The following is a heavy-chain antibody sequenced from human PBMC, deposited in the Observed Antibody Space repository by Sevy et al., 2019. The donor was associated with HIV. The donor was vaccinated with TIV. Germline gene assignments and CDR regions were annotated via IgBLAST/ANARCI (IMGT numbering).Heavy chain of an antibody. CDR2: IYFTGNT. D-gene: IGHD1-1*01. J-gene: IGHJ4*02. CDR1: GGSISSYF. CDR3: ARDSTTRPRDLEY. Sequence: SETLSLTCSVSGGSISSYFWTWVRQSPGKGLEWIGNIYFTGNTDYSPSLKSRVTLSLDTSKSHFSLILNSVTAADTAVYYCARDSTTRPRDLEYWGQGTLVTLSS. V-gene: IGHV4-59*01.